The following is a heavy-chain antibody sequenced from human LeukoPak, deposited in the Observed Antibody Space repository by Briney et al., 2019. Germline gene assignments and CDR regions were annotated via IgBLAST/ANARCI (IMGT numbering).Heavy chain of an antibody. CDR1: GDSISRDNFY. J-gene: IGHJ6*03. CDR3: ARGRRITMVRDLYYYYYMDV. CDR2: IYHSGST. D-gene: IGHD3-10*01. Sequence: SETLSLTCTVSGDSISRDNFYWRWVCQPPGGGGEWIGEIYHSGSTNYNPSLKSRVTISVDASKHQFSLRLSSVTAADTAVYYCARGRRITMVRDLYYYYYMDVWGKGTTVTVSS. V-gene: IGHV4-39*07.